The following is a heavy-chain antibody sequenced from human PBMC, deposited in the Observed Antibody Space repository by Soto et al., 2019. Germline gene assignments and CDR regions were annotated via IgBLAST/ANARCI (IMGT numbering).Heavy chain of an antibody. J-gene: IGHJ6*02. D-gene: IGHD4-17*01. CDR2: IDWDDDR. V-gene: IGHV2-70*01. CDR3: ARTTLREDYYYYGMDV. Sequence: SGPTLVNPIQTLTLTCTFSGFSLSTSGMCVSWIRQPPGKALEWLALIDWDDDRYYSTSLKTRLTISKDTSKNQVVLTMTNMDPVDTATYYCARTTLREDYYYYGMDVWGQGTTVTSP. CDR1: GFSLSTSGMC.